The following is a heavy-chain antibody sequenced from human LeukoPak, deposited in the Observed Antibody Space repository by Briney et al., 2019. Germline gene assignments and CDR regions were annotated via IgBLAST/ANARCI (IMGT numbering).Heavy chain of an antibody. CDR2: FDPEDGET. V-gene: IGHV1-24*01. CDR1: GYTLTELS. Sequence: GASVKVSCKVSGYTLTELSMHWVRQAPGKGLEWMGGFDPEDGETIYAQKFQGRVTMTRNTSVSTAYMELSSLRSEDTAVYYCARAPPRLPGIAAAGTGYYYYYGMDVWGQGTTVTVSS. J-gene: IGHJ6*02. CDR3: ARAPPRLPGIAAAGTGYYYYYGMDV. D-gene: IGHD6-13*01.